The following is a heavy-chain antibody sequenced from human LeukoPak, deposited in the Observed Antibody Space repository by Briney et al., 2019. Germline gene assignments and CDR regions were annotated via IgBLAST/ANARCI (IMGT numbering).Heavy chain of an antibody. D-gene: IGHD2-2*01. J-gene: IGHJ4*02. CDR1: GFTVSSNY. V-gene: IGHV3-66*01. CDR3: ATRPYLGYCSSTSCYETDY. CDR2: IYSGGST. Sequence: GGSLRLSCAASGFTVSSNYMSWVRQAPGKGLEWVSVIYSGGSTYYADSVKGRFTISRDNSKNTLYLQMNSLRAEDTAVYYCATRPYLGYCSSTSCYETDYWGQGTLVTVSS.